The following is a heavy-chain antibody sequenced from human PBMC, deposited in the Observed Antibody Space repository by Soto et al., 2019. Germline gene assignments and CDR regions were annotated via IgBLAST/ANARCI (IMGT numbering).Heavy chain of an antibody. J-gene: IGHJ4*02. CDR3: ARVPRYGSSWRGAVGY. CDR1: GYTFTSYD. D-gene: IGHD6-13*01. Sequence: QVQLVQSGAEVKKPGASVKVSCKASGYTFTSYDINWVRQATGQGLEWMGWMNPNSGNTGYAQKFQGRVTMTRNTSIRTAYMELSSLRYEDTAVYYCARVPRYGSSWRGAVGYWGQGTLVTVSS. V-gene: IGHV1-8*01. CDR2: MNPNSGNT.